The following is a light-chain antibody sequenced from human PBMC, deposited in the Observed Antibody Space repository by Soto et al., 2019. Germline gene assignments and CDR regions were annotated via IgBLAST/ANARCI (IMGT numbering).Light chain of an antibody. CDR2: DVS. Sequence: QSALTQPRSVSGSPGQSVTIPCTGTSSDVGGYNYVSWHQHHPGKAPKLMIYDVSKRPSGVPDRFSGSKSGNTASLTISGLQAEDEADYYCCSYAGSYTYVFGTGTKVTVL. CDR3: CSYAGSYTYV. V-gene: IGLV2-11*01. CDR1: SSDVGGYNY. J-gene: IGLJ1*01.